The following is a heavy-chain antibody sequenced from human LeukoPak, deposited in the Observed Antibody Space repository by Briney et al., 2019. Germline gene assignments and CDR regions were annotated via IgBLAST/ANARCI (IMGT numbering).Heavy chain of an antibody. D-gene: IGHD3-22*01. V-gene: IGHV4-34*01. J-gene: IGHJ4*02. CDR1: GGSFNDYS. CDR3: ARQSNYYDSSSYYSFDY. CDR2: INHSGST. Sequence: KSSETLSLTCAVYGGSFNDYSWNWIRQPPGKGLEWIGEINHSGSTNYNPSLKSRVTISIDTSKNQFSLKLSSVTAADTAVYYCARQSNYYDSSSYYSFDYWGQGTLVTVSS.